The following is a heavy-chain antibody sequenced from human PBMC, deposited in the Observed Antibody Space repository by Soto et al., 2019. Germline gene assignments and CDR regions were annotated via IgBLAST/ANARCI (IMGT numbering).Heavy chain of an antibody. Sequence: PSETLSLTCTVSGGSISSGGYYWSWIRQHPGKGLEWIGYIYYSGSTYYNPSLKSRVTISVDTSKNQFSLKLSSVTAADTAVYYCAREFVSSGWQRYGMDVWGQGTTVTVSS. CDR1: GGSISSGGYY. CDR3: AREFVSSGWQRYGMDV. CDR2: IYYSGST. J-gene: IGHJ6*02. V-gene: IGHV4-31*03. D-gene: IGHD6-19*01.